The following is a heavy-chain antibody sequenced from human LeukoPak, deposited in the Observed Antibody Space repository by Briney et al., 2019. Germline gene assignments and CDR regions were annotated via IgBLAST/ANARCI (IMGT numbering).Heavy chain of an antibody. D-gene: IGHD5-12*01. CDR3: AKDEIVVATLWYFDY. J-gene: IGHJ4*02. V-gene: IGHV3-23*01. CDR1: GFTFSSYA. CDR2: IGGSGGST. Sequence: GGSLRLSCAASGFTFSSYAMSWVRQAPGKGLEWVSAIGGSGGSTYYADSVKGRFTISRDNSKNTLYLQMNSLRAEDTAVYYCAKDEIVVATLWYFDYWGQGTLVTVSS.